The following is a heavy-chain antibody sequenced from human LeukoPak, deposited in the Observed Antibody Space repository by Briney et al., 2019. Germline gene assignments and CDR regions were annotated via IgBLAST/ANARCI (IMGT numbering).Heavy chain of an antibody. CDR3: ASTGDYYDSSGDPLLPDPDDY. CDR1: GFPFSDYY. J-gene: IGHJ4*02. Sequence: GGSLRLSYAASGFPFSDYYMSWIRQAPGKGLEWVSYISSSGSTIYYADSVKGRFTISRDNAKNSLYLQMNSLRAEDTAGYYCASTGDYYDSSGDPLLPDPDDYWGQGTLVTVSS. CDR2: ISSSGSTI. V-gene: IGHV3-11*01. D-gene: IGHD3-22*01.